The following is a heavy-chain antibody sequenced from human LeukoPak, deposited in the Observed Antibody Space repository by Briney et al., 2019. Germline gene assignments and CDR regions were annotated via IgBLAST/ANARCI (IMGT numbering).Heavy chain of an antibody. V-gene: IGHV4-34*01. Sequence: SETLSLTCAVYGGSFSGYYWSWIRQPPGKGLEWIGEINHSGSTNYNPSLKSRVTISVDTSKNQFSLKLSSVTAADTAVYYCARSSRMGTFDYWGQGTLVTVSS. CDR1: GGSFSGYY. D-gene: IGHD7-27*01. CDR3: ARSSRMGTFDY. J-gene: IGHJ4*02. CDR2: INHSGST.